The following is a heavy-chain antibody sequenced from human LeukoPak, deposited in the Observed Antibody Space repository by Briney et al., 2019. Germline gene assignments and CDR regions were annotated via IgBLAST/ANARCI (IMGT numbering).Heavy chain of an antibody. V-gene: IGHV1-69*04. CDR2: IIPILGIA. CDR3: ARDQDSEQHAFDI. Sequence: GASVKVSCKASGYTFTSYDINWVRQATGQGLEWMGRIIPILGIANYAQKFQGRVTITADKSTSTAYMELSSLRSEDTAVYYCARDQDSEQHAFDIWGQGTMVTVSS. J-gene: IGHJ3*02. CDR1: GYTFTSYD. D-gene: IGHD6-13*01.